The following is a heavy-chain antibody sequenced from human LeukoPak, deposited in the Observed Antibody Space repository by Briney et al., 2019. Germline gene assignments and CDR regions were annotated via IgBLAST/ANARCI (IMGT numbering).Heavy chain of an antibody. CDR2: IYTSGST. CDR3: ARGGISTSLDY. CDR1: GGSISSGSYY. D-gene: IGHD2-2*01. V-gene: IGHV4-61*02. J-gene: IGHJ4*02. Sequence: PSQTLSLTCTVSGGSISSGSYYWSWIRQPAGKGLEWIGRIYTSGSTNYNPSLKSRVTISVDTSKNQFSLKLSSVTAADTAVYYCARGGISTSLDYWGQGTLVTVSS.